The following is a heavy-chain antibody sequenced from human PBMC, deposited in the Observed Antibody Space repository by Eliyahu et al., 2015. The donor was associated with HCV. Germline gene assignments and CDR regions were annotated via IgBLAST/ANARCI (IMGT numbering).Heavy chain of an antibody. CDR1: GASISTYX. J-gene: IGHJ5*02. CDR2: NHHSGST. Sequence: QVQLQESGPGLVXPSETXSLTCIVXGASISTYXWSWIRQPPGKGLEWIAYNHHSGSTNSNPPLKSRVTISVDTSKNQFSLKLSSVTAADTAVYYCASGGGGIAVSGTGGWFDPWGRGTLVTVSS. CDR3: ASGGGGIAVSGTGGWFDP. D-gene: IGHD6-19*01. V-gene: IGHV4-59*01.